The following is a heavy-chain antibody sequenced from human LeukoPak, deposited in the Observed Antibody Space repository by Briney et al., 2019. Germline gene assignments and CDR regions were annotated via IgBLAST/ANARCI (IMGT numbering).Heavy chain of an antibody. J-gene: IGHJ4*02. V-gene: IGHV3-30-3*01. CDR1: GFTFSSYA. Sequence: GGSLRLSCAASGFTFSSYAMHWVRQAPGKGLEWVAVISYDGSNKYYADAVKGRFTISRDNSKNTLYLQMNSLRAEDTAVYYCAREKVVTPGYYFDYWGQGTLVTVSS. CDR2: ISYDGSNK. CDR3: AREKVVTPGYYFDY. D-gene: IGHD4-23*01.